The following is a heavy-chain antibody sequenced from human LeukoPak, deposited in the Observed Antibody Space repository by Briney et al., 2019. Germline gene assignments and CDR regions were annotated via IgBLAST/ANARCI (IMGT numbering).Heavy chain of an antibody. CDR1: RFVFGSTG. J-gene: IGHJ4*02. D-gene: IGHD3-10*01. CDR3: ARGVSVYYFDY. V-gene: IGHV3-30*03. Sequence: GGSLRLSCEASRFVFGSTGMHWVRQAPGKGLEWVAVISYDGSNKYYADSVKGRFTISRDNSKNTLYLQMNSLRAEDTAVYYCARGVSVYYFDYWGQGTLVTVSS. CDR2: ISYDGSNK.